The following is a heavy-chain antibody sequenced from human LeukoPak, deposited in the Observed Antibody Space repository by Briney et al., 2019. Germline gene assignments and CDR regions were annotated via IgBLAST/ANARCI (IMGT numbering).Heavy chain of an antibody. J-gene: IGHJ5*02. Sequence: SETPSLTCVVSGDSISSGAYSWSWIRQPPGKGLEWIGYIFHSGSTFYNPSLESRVTISVDNSKNQFSLRLTAVTAADTAVYYCARELWFANAPGSWLDPWGQGTLVTVSS. D-gene: IGHD3-10*01. CDR3: ARELWFANAPGSWLDP. CDR2: IFHSGST. V-gene: IGHV4-30-2*01. CDR1: GDSISSGAYS.